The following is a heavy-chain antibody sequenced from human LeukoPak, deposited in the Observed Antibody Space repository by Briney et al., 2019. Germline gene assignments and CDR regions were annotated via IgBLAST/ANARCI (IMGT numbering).Heavy chain of an antibody. J-gene: IGHJ6*03. Sequence: GASVKVSCTASGYTFTSYYMHWVRQAPGQGLEWMGIINPSGGSTSYAQKFQGRVTMTRDMSTSTVYMELSSLRSEDTAVYYCARAAHYYVSGTRPLHYYYYYMDVWGKGTTVTVSS. CDR1: GYTFTSYY. D-gene: IGHD3-10*01. CDR3: ARAAHYYVSGTRPLHYYYYYMDV. CDR2: INPSGGST. V-gene: IGHV1-46*01.